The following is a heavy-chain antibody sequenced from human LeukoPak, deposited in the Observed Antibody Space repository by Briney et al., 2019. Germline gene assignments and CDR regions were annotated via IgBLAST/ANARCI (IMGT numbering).Heavy chain of an antibody. CDR1: GYSFTSYW. V-gene: IGHV5-51*01. Sequence: GESLKISCKGSGYSFTSYWIGWVRQMPGKGLEWMGIIYPGDSDTRYSPSFQGQVTISADKSSSTAYLQWSSLKASDTAMYYCARGIRYNWNDPNGVNFDYWGQGTLVTVSS. CDR2: IYPGDSDT. D-gene: IGHD1-1*01. J-gene: IGHJ4*02. CDR3: ARGIRYNWNDPNGVNFDY.